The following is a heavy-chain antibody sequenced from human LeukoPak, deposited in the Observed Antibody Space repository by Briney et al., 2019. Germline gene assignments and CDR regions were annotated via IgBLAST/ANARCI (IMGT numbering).Heavy chain of an antibody. V-gene: IGHV3-30*09. CDR2: VSFNGNTT. D-gene: IGHD1/OR15-1a*01. J-gene: IGHJ4*02. CDR1: GFTFRNYA. CDR3: ARFRAPTTRFDY. Sequence: PGRSLRLSCAASGFTFRNYAMNWVRQAPGRGLEWAAAVSFNGNTTFYADSVKGRFAISRDNSKNTLYLEMNSLRPEDTAVYYCARFRAPTTRFDYWGQGTLVTVSS.